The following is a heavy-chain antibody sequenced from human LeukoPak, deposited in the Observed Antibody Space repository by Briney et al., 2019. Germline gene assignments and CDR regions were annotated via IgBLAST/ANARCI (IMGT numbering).Heavy chain of an antibody. CDR1: GGSFSDYY. CDR3: ARDSQEFLMRGKFDP. CDR2: IYYTGST. Sequence: SETLSLTCAVYGGSFSDYYWGWIRQPPGKGLEWIGSIYYTGSTYYNPSLKSRVTISLDTSKNQFSLKLSSVTAADTAVYHCARDSQEFLMRGKFDPWGQGTLVTVSS. D-gene: IGHD2-8*01. V-gene: IGHV4-34*01. J-gene: IGHJ5*02.